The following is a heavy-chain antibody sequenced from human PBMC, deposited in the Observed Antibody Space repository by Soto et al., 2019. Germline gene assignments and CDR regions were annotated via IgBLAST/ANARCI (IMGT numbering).Heavy chain of an antibody. CDR3: ARGCSGGSRYSGELFDY. CDR1: GGSISSYY. Sequence: PSETLSLTCAVSGGSISSYYWSWIRQPAGKGLEWIGRIYTSGSTNYNPSLKSRVTMSVDTSKNQFSLKLSSVTAADTAVYYCARGCSGGSRYSGELFDYWGQGTLVTVSS. D-gene: IGHD2-15*01. J-gene: IGHJ4*02. CDR2: IYTSGST. V-gene: IGHV4-4*07.